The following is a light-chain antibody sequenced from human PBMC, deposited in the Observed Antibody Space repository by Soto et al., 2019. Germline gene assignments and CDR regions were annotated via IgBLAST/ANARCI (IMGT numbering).Light chain of an antibody. Sequence: EIVLTQSPGTLSLSPGERATLSCRASQSVSSSYLAWYQQKPGQAPRLLIYGASSRATGIPDRISGSGSRTDFTLTISRLEPEDFAVYYCQQYGSSPPYTFGQGTKLEIK. CDR2: GAS. J-gene: IGKJ2*01. V-gene: IGKV3-20*01. CDR3: QQYGSSPPYT. CDR1: QSVSSSY.